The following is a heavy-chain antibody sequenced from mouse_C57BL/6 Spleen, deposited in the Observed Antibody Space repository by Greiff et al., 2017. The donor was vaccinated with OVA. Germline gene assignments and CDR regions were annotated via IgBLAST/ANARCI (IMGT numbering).Heavy chain of an antibody. V-gene: IGHV3-6*01. Sequence: EVQLQQSGPGLVKPSQSLSLTCSVTGYSITSGYYWNWIRQFPGNQLEWMGYISYDGSNNYNPSLKNRISITRDTSKNQFFLKLNSVTTEDTATYYCARAPVVAENYAMDYWGQGTSVTVSS. CDR1: GYSITSGYY. D-gene: IGHD1-1*01. CDR2: ISYDGSN. CDR3: ARAPVVAENYAMDY. J-gene: IGHJ4*01.